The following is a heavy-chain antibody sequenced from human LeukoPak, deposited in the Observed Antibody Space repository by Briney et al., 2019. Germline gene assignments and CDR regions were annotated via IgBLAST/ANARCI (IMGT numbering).Heavy chain of an antibody. J-gene: IGHJ6*02. Sequence: GGSLRLSCAASGFTFSSYGMHWVRQAPGKGLEWVAVISYDGSNKYYADSVKGRFTISRDNSKNTLYLQMNSLRAEDTAVYYCAKDRYGGNSWDYYGMDVWGQGTTVTVSS. CDR2: ISYDGSNK. D-gene: IGHD4-23*01. V-gene: IGHV3-30*18. CDR3: AKDRYGGNSWDYYGMDV. CDR1: GFTFSSYG.